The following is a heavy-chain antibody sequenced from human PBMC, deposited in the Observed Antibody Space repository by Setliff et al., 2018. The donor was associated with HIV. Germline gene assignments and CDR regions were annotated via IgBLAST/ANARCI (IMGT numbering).Heavy chain of an antibody. Sequence: SVKVSCKASGGTFGSYAVSWVRQAPGQGLEWMGGIIPMFGTAKYAQKFPASVTITTDESTSTAYMEVSGLKSDDTAVYYCARSGYGDYDVESPWDYWGQGTLVTVSS. CDR2: IIPMFGTA. CDR1: GGTFGSYA. D-gene: IGHD4-17*01. J-gene: IGHJ4*02. CDR3: ARSGYGDYDVESPWDY. V-gene: IGHV1-69*05.